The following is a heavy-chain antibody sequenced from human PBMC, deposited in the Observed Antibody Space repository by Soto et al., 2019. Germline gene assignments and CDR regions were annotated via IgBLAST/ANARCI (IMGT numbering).Heavy chain of an antibody. CDR3: VKDRWVDQ. D-gene: IGHD2-15*01. Sequence: EVQVVESGGELVQPGGSLRLSCSVSGFSLSSYAMHWVRQAPRKGLEYVSSISSDGGSRYYADSVKGRFTISRDNSKNNLFLQMSSLRAEDTAVYYCVKDRWVDQWGQGTLVTVSS. J-gene: IGHJ4*02. CDR1: GFSLSSYA. CDR2: ISSDGGSR. V-gene: IGHV3-64D*06.